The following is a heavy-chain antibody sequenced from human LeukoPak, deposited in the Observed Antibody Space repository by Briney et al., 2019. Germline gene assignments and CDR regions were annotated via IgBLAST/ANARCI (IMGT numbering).Heavy chain of an antibody. CDR2: IYYSGST. V-gene: IGHV4-31*03. J-gene: IGHJ5*02. CDR1: GGSISSGGYY. CDR3: ARGGYCSGGSCATGQWFTP. D-gene: IGHD2-15*01. Sequence: SETLSLTCTVSGGSISSGGYYWSWIRQRPGKGLEWIGYIYYSGSTYYNPSLKSRVTISVDTSKNQFSLKLSSVTAAATAVYYCARGGYCSGGSCATGQWFTPWGQGTLVTVSS.